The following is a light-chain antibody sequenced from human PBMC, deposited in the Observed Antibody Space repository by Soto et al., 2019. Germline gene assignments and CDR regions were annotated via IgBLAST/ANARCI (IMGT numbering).Light chain of an antibody. CDR1: SSDVGGYKH. Sequence: QSALTQPASVSGSPGQSISISCTGTSSDVGGYKHVSWYQQHPGKAPKLMMFDVSSRPSGVSNRFSGSRSGNTASLTISGLQAEDEADYYCSSYTSINLYVFGTGTKLTVL. CDR3: SSYTSINLYV. V-gene: IGLV2-14*03. J-gene: IGLJ1*01. CDR2: DVS.